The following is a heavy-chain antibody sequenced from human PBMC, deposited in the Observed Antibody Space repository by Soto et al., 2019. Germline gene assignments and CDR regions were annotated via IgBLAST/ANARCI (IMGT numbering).Heavy chain of an antibody. D-gene: IGHD2-2*01. CDR1: GYTFTGYY. CDR2: INPDSGGT. J-gene: IGHJ5*02. Sequence: ASVKVPCKASGYTFTGYYIHWLRQAPGQGLEWMGWINPDSGGTKYAQKFQGWVTMTRDTSISTAYMELTRLKSDDTAEYYCARDMRNWYDPWGQGTLVTVSS. V-gene: IGHV1-2*04. CDR3: ARDMRNWYDP.